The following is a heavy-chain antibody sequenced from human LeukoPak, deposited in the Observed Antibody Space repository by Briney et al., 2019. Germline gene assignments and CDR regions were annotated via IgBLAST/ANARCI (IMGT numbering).Heavy chain of an antibody. CDR1: GGTFSSYA. J-gene: IGHJ4*02. CDR2: IIPIFGTA. CDR3: ARWYYYGSGSSRYYFDY. V-gene: IGHV1-69*06. Sequence: GASVEVSCKASGGTFSSYAISWVRQAPGQGLEWMGGIIPIFGTANYAQKFQGRVTITADKSTSTAYMELRSLRSDDTAVYYCARWYYYGSGSSRYYFDYWGQGTLVTVSS. D-gene: IGHD3-10*01.